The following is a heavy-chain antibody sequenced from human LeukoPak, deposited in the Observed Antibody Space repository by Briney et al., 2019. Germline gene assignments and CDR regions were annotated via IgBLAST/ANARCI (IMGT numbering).Heavy chain of an antibody. CDR1: GFTFSSYW. Sequence: GGSLRLSCAASGFTFSSYWMHWVRQAPGKGLVWVSRINSDGSSTSYADSVKGRFTISRDNAKNTLYPQMNSLRAEDTAVYYCARSSRLEYYFDYWGQGTLVTVSS. CDR3: ARSSRLEYYFDY. J-gene: IGHJ4*02. V-gene: IGHV3-74*01. CDR2: INSDGSST.